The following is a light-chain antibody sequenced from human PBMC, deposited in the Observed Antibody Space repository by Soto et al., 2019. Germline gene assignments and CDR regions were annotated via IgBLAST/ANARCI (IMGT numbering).Light chain of an antibody. J-gene: IGKJ5*01. Sequence: ENVLTQSPAILSLSPGDTATLSCRANQSVGRYLAWYQQKPGQAPRLVIYDASNRVTGVPDRFSGSGSGTDFTLSISHLEPEDFAVYYCQQRNNWPPITFGQGTR. V-gene: IGKV3-11*01. CDR2: DAS. CDR3: QQRNNWPPIT. CDR1: QSVGRY.